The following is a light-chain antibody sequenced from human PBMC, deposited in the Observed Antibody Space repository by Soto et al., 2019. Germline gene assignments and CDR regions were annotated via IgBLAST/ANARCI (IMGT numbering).Light chain of an antibody. CDR1: QSVSSSS. CDR3: QQYGSSIT. CDR2: GAS. Sequence: EIVLTQSPGTLSLSPGERATLSCRTSQSVSSSSLGWYQQKAGQAPRLLIYGASSRATGIPDRFSGSGSGTDFILTIIRLEPEDFAVYYCQQYGSSITFGQGTRVEIK. J-gene: IGKJ2*01. V-gene: IGKV3-20*01.